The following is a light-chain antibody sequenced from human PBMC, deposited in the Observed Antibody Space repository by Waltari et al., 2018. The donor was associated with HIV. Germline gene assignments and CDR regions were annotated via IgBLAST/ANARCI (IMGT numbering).Light chain of an antibody. CDR1: SSNIGAGYD. CDR3: QSYDSSLSGYVV. Sequence: QSVLTQPPSVSGAPGQRVTISCTGSSSNIGAGYDVYWYQQLPGTAPKLLIHGNSNRPSGVPYRFSGSKSGTSASLAITGLQAEDEADYYCQSYDSSLSGYVVFGGGTKLTVL. V-gene: IGLV1-40*01. CDR2: GNS. J-gene: IGLJ2*01.